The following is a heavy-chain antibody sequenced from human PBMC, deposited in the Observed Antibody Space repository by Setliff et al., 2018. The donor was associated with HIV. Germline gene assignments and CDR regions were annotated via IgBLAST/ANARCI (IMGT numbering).Heavy chain of an antibody. CDR3: ARGQTTGEY. D-gene: IGHD4-17*01. J-gene: IGHJ4*02. CDR2: ISSTGTYI. V-gene: IGHV3-21*01. CDR1: GFNFSSHT. Sequence: PGGSLRLSCAASGFNFSSHTMNWIRQAPGKGLEWVSSISSTGTYIYYADSMKGRFTISRDNAKNSLYVQMNSLRAEDTAVYYCARGQTTGEYWGQGTLVTVS.